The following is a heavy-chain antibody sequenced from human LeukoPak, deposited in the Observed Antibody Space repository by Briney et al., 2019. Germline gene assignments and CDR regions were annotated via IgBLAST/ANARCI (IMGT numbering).Heavy chain of an antibody. CDR3: AKGNADMITFGGVIVIANYYFDY. D-gene: IGHD3-16*02. J-gene: IGHJ4*02. Sequence: SGGSLRLSCAASGFTFSSYAMGWVRQAPGKGLEWVSAISGSGGSTYYADSVKGRFTISRDNSKNTLYLQMNSLRAEDTAVYYCAKGNADMITFGGVIVIANYYFDYWGQGTLVTVSS. V-gene: IGHV3-23*01. CDR2: ISGSGGST. CDR1: GFTFSSYA.